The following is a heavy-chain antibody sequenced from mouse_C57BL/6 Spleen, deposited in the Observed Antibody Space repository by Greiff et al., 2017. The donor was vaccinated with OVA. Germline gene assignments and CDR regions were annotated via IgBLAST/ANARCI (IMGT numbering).Heavy chain of an antibody. CDR1: GYTLTDYY. CDR2: INPYNGGT. V-gene: IGHV1-19*01. CDR3: ARREHYYAMDY. Sequence: VQLKQSGPVLVKPGASVKMSCKASGYTLTDYYMNWVKQSHGKSLEWIGVINPYNGGTSYNQKFKGKATLTVDKSSSTAYMELNSLTSEDSAVYYCARREHYYAMDYWGQGTSVTVSS. J-gene: IGHJ4*01.